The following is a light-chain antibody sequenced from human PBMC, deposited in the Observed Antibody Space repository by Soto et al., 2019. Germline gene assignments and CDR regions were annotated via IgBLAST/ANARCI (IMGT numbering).Light chain of an antibody. CDR1: QSVRTS. CDR2: DAS. V-gene: IGKV3-11*01. Sequence: EVVLTQSPASLSLSQGERATLSCRASQSVRTSLAWYQHKPGQAPRLVIYDASLRANGVPARFGGSGSGTDFTLTINSLEPEDFAIYYCQQRNVWPPITSGQRARLE. J-gene: IGKJ5*01. CDR3: QQRNVWPPIT.